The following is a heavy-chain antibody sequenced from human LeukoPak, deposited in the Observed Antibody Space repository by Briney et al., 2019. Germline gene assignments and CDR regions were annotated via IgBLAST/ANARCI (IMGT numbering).Heavy chain of an antibody. CDR2: ISVYNGDT. CDR3: ARSVPSDY. J-gene: IGHJ4*02. Sequence: ASVKVSCKTSGYTFTSFGISWVRRAPGQGLEWMGWISVYNGDTNFAQKFQGRVTMTTDTSTSTVYMELGNLRSDDTAVYYCARSVPSDYWGQGTLVTVSS. V-gene: IGHV1-18*01. CDR1: GYTFTSFG.